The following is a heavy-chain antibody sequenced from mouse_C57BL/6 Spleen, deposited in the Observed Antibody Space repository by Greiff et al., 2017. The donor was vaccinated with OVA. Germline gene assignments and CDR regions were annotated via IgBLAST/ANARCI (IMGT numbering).Heavy chain of an antibody. V-gene: IGHV1-50*01. CDR1: GYTFTSYW. D-gene: IGHD1-1*01. CDR3: ARYTSSSYWYFDV. J-gene: IGHJ1*03. Sequence: VQLQQPGAELVKPGASVKLSCKASGYTFTSYWMQWVKQRPGQDLEWIGEIDPSDSYTNYNQKFKGKATLTVDTSSSTAYMQLSSLTSEDSAVYYCARYTSSSYWYFDVWGTGTTVTVSS. CDR2: IDPSDSYT.